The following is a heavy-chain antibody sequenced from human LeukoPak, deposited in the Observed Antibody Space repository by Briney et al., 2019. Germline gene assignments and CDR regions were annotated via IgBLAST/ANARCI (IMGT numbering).Heavy chain of an antibody. V-gene: IGHV3-21*01. CDR1: GFTFSSYT. D-gene: IGHD2-15*01. CDR2: ISSSTSYI. CDR3: ARDPTPRYCSGGSCYTHYGMDV. J-gene: IGHJ6*02. Sequence: GGSLRLARAAPGFTFSSYTMNSVRQAPGKGLEWVSSISSSTSYISDADSVKGRLPISRDNAKNSLYLQMNSLRAEDTAIYYCARDPTPRYCSGGSCYTHYGMDVWGQGTTVTVSS.